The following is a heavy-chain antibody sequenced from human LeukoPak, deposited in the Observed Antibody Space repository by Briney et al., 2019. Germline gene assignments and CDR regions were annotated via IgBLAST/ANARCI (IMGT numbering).Heavy chain of an antibody. J-gene: IGHJ4*02. CDR2: ISYDGRQK. D-gene: IGHD3-3*01. V-gene: IGHV3-30-3*01. CDR1: GFTFSDYA. CDR3: ARVFLERLTSGYFDS. Sequence: PGGSLRLSCAASGFTFSDYAMHWVRQGPGKGLEWVAVISYDGRQKYYGDSVKGRFTISRDNPKNTLYLQMNSLSDDDTAVYYCARVFLERLTSGYFDSWGQGTLVTVSS.